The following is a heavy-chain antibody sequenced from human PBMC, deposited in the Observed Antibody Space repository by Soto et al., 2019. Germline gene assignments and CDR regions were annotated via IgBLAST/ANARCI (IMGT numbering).Heavy chain of an antibody. J-gene: IGHJ4*02. D-gene: IGHD3-22*01. Sequence: EVQLVETGGGLIQPGGSLRLSCAASGITVSSNYMNWVRQAPGKGLEWVSVIYRDGRIYYADSGKGRFTISRDNSRNTLYLQRNSLRAEDTAVYYCARDGDSSGYAAGGWYVDQWGQGTLVTVSS. CDR2: IYRDGRI. CDR1: GITVSSNY. CDR3: ARDGDSSGYAAGGWYVDQ. V-gene: IGHV3-53*02.